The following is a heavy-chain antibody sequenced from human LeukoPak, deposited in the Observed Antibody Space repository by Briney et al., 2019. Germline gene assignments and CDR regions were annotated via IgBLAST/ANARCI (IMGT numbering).Heavy chain of an antibody. Sequence: SQTLSLTCAISGDSVTSICVAWNWIRQSPSRGLEWLGRTYYRSKWYYEYAVSVKSRINISPVTSKKQLSLQLTSVTPEDTAVYYCSLARSEYHYGMDVWGQGTTVTVSS. J-gene: IGHJ6*02. CDR1: GDSVTSICVA. V-gene: IGHV6-1*01. CDR2: TYYRSKWYY. CDR3: SLARSEYHYGMDV.